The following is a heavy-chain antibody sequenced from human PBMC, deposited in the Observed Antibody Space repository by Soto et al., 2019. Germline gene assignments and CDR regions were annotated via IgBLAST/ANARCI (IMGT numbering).Heavy chain of an antibody. Sequence: GGSLRLSCAASGFTFSSYWMSWVRQAPGKGLEWVANIKQDGSEKYYVDSVKGLFTISRDNAKNSLYLQMNSLRAEDTAVYYCAREIWSGYSRVHYYYYGMDVWGQGTTVTVSS. CDR3: AREIWSGYSRVHYYYYGMDV. J-gene: IGHJ6*02. V-gene: IGHV3-7*03. D-gene: IGHD3-3*01. CDR2: IKQDGSEK. CDR1: GFTFSSYW.